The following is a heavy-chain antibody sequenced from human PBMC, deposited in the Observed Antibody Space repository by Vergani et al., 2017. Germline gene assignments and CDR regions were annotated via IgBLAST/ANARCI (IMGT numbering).Heavy chain of an antibody. Sequence: QVQLQESGPGLVKASQTLSLTCSVSGAYVGSGGYYWSWVRQRPGMGLDWIGYIYYSGTTYYNPSLESRLTISLDTSENHLSLKLTSVTAADTAVYYFARDSGGYVWGSYEAWFDPWGQGTLVTVSS. J-gene: IGHJ5*02. D-gene: IGHD3-16*01. CDR2: IYYSGTT. CDR3: ARDSGGYVWGSYEAWFDP. V-gene: IGHV4-31*03. CDR1: GAYVGSGGYY.